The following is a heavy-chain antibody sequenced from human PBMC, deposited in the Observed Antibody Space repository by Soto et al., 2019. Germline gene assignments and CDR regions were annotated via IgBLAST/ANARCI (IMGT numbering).Heavy chain of an antibody. J-gene: IGHJ4*02. CDR1: GYTSTSYA. CDR3: ARPSHCSSTSCPPLY. CDR2: INAGNGNT. D-gene: IGHD2-2*01. Sequence: ASVKVSCKASGYTSTSYAMHWVRQAPGQRLEWMGWINAGNGNTKYSQKFQGRVTITRDTSASTAYMELSSLRSEDTAVYYCARPSHCSSTSCPPLYWGQGTLVTVSS. V-gene: IGHV1-3*01.